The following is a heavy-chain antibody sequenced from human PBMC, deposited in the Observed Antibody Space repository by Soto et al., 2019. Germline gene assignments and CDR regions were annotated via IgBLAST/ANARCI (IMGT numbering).Heavy chain of an antibody. CDR1: GYTFTSYG. J-gene: IGHJ6*02. D-gene: IGHD2-2*01. V-gene: IGHV1-18*04. Sequence: ASVKVSAKASGYTFTSYGISWVRQAPGQGLEWMGWISAYDGNTNYAQKLQGRVTMTTDTSTSTAYMELRSLRSDDAAVYYCARAWDIVVEGMDVWGQGTTVTVSS. CDR2: ISAYDGNT. CDR3: ARAWDIVVEGMDV.